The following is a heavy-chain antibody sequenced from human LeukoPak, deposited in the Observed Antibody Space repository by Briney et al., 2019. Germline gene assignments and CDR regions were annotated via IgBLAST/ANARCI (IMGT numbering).Heavy chain of an antibody. V-gene: IGHV4-30-2*01. CDR1: GGSISSGGYS. Sequence: SQTLSLTCAVSGGSISSGGYSWSWIRQPPGKGLEWIGYIYHSGSTYYNPSLKSRVTISVDRSKNQFSLKLSSVTAADTAVYYCARHVMITFGGVIAGSAFDIWGQGTIVTVSS. J-gene: IGHJ3*02. D-gene: IGHD3-16*02. CDR2: IYHSGST. CDR3: ARHVMITFGGVIAGSAFDI.